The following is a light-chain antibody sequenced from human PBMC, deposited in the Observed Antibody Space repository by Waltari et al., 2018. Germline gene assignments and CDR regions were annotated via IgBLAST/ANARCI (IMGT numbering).Light chain of an antibody. V-gene: IGKV3-20*01. CDR1: QSVSSSY. Sequence: EIVLTQSPGTLSLSPGERASLSCSASQSVSSSYLAWYQQKRGQAPRLLIYAASSRATGVPHRFSGSGSGTDFTLTVSRLEPEDFAVYYCQQYDSSPWTFGQGTTVEIK. CDR2: AAS. CDR3: QQYDSSPWT. J-gene: IGKJ1*01.